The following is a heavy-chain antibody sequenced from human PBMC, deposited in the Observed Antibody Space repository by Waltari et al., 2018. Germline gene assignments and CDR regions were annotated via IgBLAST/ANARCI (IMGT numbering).Heavy chain of an antibody. Sequence: QVQLVQSGAEVKKPAASVKVSCKASGYTFTGYYMHWVRQAPGQGLEWMGRINPNNGGTNYAQKFQGRVTMTRDTSISTAYMELSRLRSDDTAVYYCARDLAVAGWNGYWGQGTLVTVSS. V-gene: IGHV1-2*06. J-gene: IGHJ4*02. CDR3: ARDLAVAGWNGY. CDR1: GYTFTGYY. CDR2: INPNNGGT. D-gene: IGHD6-19*01.